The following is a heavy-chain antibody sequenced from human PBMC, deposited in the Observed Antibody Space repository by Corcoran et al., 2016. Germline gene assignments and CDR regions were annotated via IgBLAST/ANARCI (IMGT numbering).Heavy chain of an antibody. D-gene: IGHD1-26*01. CDR2: IKQDGSEK. CDR1: GFTFSNYW. V-gene: IGHV3-7*01. Sequence: EVQLVESGGGLVQPGGSLRLSCAASGFTFSNYWMSWVRQAPGKGLEWVANIKQDGSEKYYVDSVNGRFTISRDNAKNSLYLQMNSLRAEATALYSCARLPVRVGATSGWFDPWGQGTLVTVSS. J-gene: IGHJ5*02. CDR3: ARLPVRVGATSGWFDP.